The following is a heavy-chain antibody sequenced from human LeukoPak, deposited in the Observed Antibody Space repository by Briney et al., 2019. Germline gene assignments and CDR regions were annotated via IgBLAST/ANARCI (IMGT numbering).Heavy chain of an antibody. V-gene: IGHV5-51*01. Sequence: GEPLKISCQGSGYSFTSYWIGWVRQMPGKGLEWMGIIYPGDFDIRYSPSFQGQVTISADKSISTAYLQWSSLKASDTATYYCARHFGSNTAFDYWGQGTLVTVSS. CDR1: GYSFTSYW. CDR3: ARHFGSNTAFDY. CDR2: IYPGDFDI. D-gene: IGHD1-14*01. J-gene: IGHJ4*02.